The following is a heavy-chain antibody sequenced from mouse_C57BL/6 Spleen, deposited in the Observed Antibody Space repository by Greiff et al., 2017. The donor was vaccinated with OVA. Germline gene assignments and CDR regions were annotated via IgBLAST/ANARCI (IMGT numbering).Heavy chain of an antibody. J-gene: IGHJ3*01. CDR2: IWSGGST. CDR1: GFSLTSYG. CDR3: ASSYYSNSWFAY. Sequence: VKLQESGPGLVQPSQSLSITCTVSGFSLTSYGVHWVRQPPGKGLEWLGVIWSGGSTDYNAAFISRLSISKDNSKSQVFFKMNSMQADDTAIYYCASSYYSNSWFAYWGQGTLVTVSA. D-gene: IGHD2-5*01. V-gene: IGHV2-4*01.